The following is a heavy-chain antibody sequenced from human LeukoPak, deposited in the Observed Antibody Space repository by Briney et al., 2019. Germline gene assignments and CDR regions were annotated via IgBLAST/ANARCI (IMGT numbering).Heavy chain of an antibody. V-gene: IGHV3-30*18. CDR3: AKDLLRYCSGGSCFFDS. J-gene: IGHJ4*02. Sequence: GRSLRLSCAASGFTFSSYGMHWVRQAPGKGLEWVAVTSYDGSNKYYADSVKGRFTISRDNSKNTLYLQMNSLRAEDTAVYYCAKDLLRYCSGGSCFFDSWGQGTLSPSPQ. CDR1: GFTFSSYG. CDR2: TSYDGSNK. D-gene: IGHD2-15*01.